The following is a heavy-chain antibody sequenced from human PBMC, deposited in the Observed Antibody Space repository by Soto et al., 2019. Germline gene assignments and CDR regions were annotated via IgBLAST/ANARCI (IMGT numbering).Heavy chain of an antibody. CDR2: IYYSGST. J-gene: IGHJ4*02. Sequence: QLQLQESGPGLVKPSETLSLTCTVSGGSISSSSYYWGWIRQPPGKGLEWIGSIYYSGSTYYNPSLKSRVTISVDTSKNQFSLKLSSVTAADTAVYYCARHDRSGSYYDPLHYWGQGTLVTVSS. CDR3: ARHDRSGSYYDPLHY. D-gene: IGHD1-26*01. V-gene: IGHV4-39*01. CDR1: GGSISSSSYY.